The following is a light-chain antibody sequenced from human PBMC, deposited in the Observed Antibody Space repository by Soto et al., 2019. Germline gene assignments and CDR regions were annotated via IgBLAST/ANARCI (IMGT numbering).Light chain of an antibody. CDR2: DVN. CDR1: NSDVGAYNY. J-gene: IGLJ1*01. Sequence: SVLTRPASVSGSPGQSVTISCTGTNSDVGAYNYVSWYQQHPDKAPKLMIYDVNNRPSGVSNRFSGSKSGNTASLAISALQAEDEADYYCSSYTSSSLYVFGPGTKVTVL. CDR3: SSYTSSSLYV. V-gene: IGLV2-14*01.